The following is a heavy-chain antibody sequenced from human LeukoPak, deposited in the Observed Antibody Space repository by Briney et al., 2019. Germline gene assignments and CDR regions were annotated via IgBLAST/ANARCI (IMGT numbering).Heavy chain of an antibody. V-gene: IGHV1-2*02. Sequence: VASVKVSCKASGYTFTGYYIHWLRQAPGQGLEWMGWINPKSGGTNYAQKLQGRVTMTTDTSTSTAYMELRSLRSDDTAVYYCARDSGYYDSSGSPDAFDIWGQGTMVTVSS. CDR2: INPKSGGT. D-gene: IGHD3-22*01. CDR3: ARDSGYYDSSGSPDAFDI. CDR1: GYTFTGYY. J-gene: IGHJ3*02.